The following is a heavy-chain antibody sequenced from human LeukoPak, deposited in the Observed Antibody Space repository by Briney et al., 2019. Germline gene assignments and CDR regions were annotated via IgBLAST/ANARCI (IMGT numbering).Heavy chain of an antibody. V-gene: IGHV4-59*01. D-gene: IGHD6-19*01. Sequence: SETLSLSCTVSGGSISSYYWSWIRQPPGKGLEWIGYIYYSGSTNYNPSLKSRVTISVDTSKNQFSLKLSSVTAADTAVYYCARATYSSGWGTSDYWGQGTLVTVSS. CDR2: IYYSGST. CDR1: GGSISSYY. J-gene: IGHJ4*02. CDR3: ARATYSSGWGTSDY.